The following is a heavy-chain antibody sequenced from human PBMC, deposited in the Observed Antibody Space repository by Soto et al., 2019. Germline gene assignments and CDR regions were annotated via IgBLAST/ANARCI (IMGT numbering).Heavy chain of an antibody. V-gene: IGHV4-59*12. CDR1: GGSISSYY. CDR3: ARRYGSCFDY. CDR2: IYYSGRT. D-gene: IGHD5-18*01. Sequence: QVQLQESGPGLVKPSETLSLTCTVSGGSISSYYWSWIRQPPGKGLEWIGYIYYSGRTNYKPSLTSRVNISVDTSNNQFSLKLSSVTAADTAVYYCARRYGSCFDYWGQGTLVTVSS. J-gene: IGHJ4*02.